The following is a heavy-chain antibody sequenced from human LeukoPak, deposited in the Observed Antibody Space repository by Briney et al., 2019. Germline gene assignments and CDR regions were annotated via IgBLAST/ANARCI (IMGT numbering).Heavy chain of an antibody. J-gene: IGHJ4*02. CDR2: VSYDGSNK. D-gene: IGHD3-10*01. Sequence: GRSLRLSCAASGFAFSNYAMHWVRQAPGKGLEWVAVVSYDGSNKYYADSVKGRFTISRDNSKNTLYLQMNSLRVEDTAVYYCASNYGSGSYYSGFDYWGQGTLVTVSS. CDR1: GFAFSNYA. V-gene: IGHV3-30-3*01. CDR3: ASNYGSGSYYSGFDY.